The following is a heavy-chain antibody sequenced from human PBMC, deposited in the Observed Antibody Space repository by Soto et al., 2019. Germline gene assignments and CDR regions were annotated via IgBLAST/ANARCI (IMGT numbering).Heavy chain of an antibody. CDR3: XIGAGWTTDY. V-gene: IGHV4-4*07. CDR2: IHHSGST. D-gene: IGHD6-19*01. CDR1: AGSISSNY. J-gene: IGHJ4*02. Sequence: QVQLQESGPGLVRPSETLSLTCTVSAGSISSNYWNWIRQAPGKGLEWIGLIHHSGSTNYNPSLXXXXXXXXXXXXXXXXXXXXXXXXXXXXXXXXXIGAGWTTDYWGQGTLVTVSS.